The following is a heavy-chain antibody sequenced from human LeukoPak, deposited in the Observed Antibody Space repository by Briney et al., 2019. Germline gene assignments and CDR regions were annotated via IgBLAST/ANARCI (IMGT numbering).Heavy chain of an antibody. CDR3: ARGQPKQQLSS. Sequence: SETLSLTCAVYGGSFSGYYWSWIRQSPGKGLEWIGEVNHSGSTSYNPSLKSRLTISVDTSKNQFSLKLSSVTAADTAVYYCARGQPKQQLSSWGPGTPVTVSS. J-gene: IGHJ5*02. CDR1: GGSFSGYY. V-gene: IGHV4-34*01. CDR2: VNHSGST. D-gene: IGHD6-13*01.